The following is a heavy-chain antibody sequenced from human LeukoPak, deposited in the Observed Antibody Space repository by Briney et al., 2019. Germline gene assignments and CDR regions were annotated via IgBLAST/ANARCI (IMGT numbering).Heavy chain of an antibody. CDR1: GFTFSSHS. J-gene: IGHJ4*02. CDR3: ARSLYGDSGVDY. D-gene: IGHD4-17*01. Sequence: GGSLRLSCAASGFTFSSHSMHWVRQAPGKGLDWVSYISSSSSTIYYADSVKGRFTISRDNAKNSLYLQMNSLRDEDTAVYYCARSLYGDSGVDYWGQGTLVTVSS. V-gene: IGHV3-48*02. CDR2: ISSSSSTI.